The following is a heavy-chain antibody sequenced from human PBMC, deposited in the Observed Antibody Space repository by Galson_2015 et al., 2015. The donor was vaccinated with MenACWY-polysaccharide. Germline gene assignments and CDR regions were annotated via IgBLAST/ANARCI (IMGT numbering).Heavy chain of an antibody. CDR1: GFTFSSYG. J-gene: IGHJ4*02. D-gene: IGHD6-13*01. Sequence: SLRLSCAASGFTFSSYGMHWVRQAPGKGLKWVAFIRYDGRDKYYADSVKGRFTLSRDNSKNTLYLQMDSLRAEDTAVYYCAKDLTAAASDGGYWGQGTLVTVSS. CDR2: IRYDGRDK. V-gene: IGHV3-30*02. CDR3: AKDLTAAASDGGY.